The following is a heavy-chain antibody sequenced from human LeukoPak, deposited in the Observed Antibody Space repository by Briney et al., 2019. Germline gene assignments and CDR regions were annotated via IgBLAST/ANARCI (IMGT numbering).Heavy chain of an antibody. CDR3: ARAYCTSTTCLSGFDI. Sequence: GGSLRLSCAASGFTVSSNYMNWVRQAPGKGLEWVSVIYSGGNTYYADSVKGRFTISRDNSKNTLYLQMNSLRAEDTAVYYCARAYCTSTTCLSGFDIWGQGTLVTVSS. D-gene: IGHD2-2*01. V-gene: IGHV3-66*01. CDR1: GFTVSSNY. J-gene: IGHJ3*02. CDR2: IYSGGNT.